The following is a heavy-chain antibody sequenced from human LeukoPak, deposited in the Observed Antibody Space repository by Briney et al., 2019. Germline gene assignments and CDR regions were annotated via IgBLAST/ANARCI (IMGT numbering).Heavy chain of an antibody. CDR3: ARGDCSGGSCYVPFDY. CDR2: ISYDGSNK. D-gene: IGHD2-15*01. J-gene: IGHJ4*02. V-gene: IGHV3-30-3*01. Sequence: GGSLRFSAAASGFTFSSYAMHWVRQAPGKGLEWVAVISYDGSNKYYADSVKGRFTISRDNSKNTLYLQMNSLRAEDTAVYYCARGDCSGGSCYVPFDYWGQGTLVTVSS. CDR1: GFTFSSYA.